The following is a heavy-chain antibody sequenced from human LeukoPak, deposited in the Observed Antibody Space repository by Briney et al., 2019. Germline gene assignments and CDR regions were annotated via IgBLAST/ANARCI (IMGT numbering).Heavy chain of an antibody. CDR3: ARSYCSGGSCFYYYYGMDV. CDR2: INHSGST. CDR1: GGSFSGYY. J-gene: IGHJ6*02. D-gene: IGHD2-15*01. V-gene: IGHV4-34*01. Sequence: PSETLSLTCAVYGGSFSGYYWSWIRQPPGKGLEWFGEINHSGSTNYNPSLKSRVTISVDTSKNQFSLKLSSVTAADTAVYYCARSYCSGGSCFYYYYGMDVWGQGTTVTVSS.